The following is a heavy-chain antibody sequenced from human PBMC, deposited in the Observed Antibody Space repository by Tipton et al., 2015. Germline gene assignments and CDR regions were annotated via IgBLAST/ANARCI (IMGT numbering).Heavy chain of an antibody. CDR1: GGSISSYY. CDR3: ARRGTSIAVTAFGFDP. Sequence: LRLSCIVSGGSISSYYWGWIRQPPGKGLEWIGSIHYSGSTYYSASLKRRITISVDTSKNQFSLNLNSVTAADTAVYYCARRGTSIAVTAFGFDPWGQGTLVTVSS. V-gene: IGHV4-39*01. J-gene: IGHJ5*02. CDR2: IHYSGST. D-gene: IGHD6-19*01.